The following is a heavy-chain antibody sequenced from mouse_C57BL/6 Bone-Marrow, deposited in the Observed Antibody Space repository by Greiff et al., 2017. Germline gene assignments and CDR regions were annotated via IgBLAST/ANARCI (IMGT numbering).Heavy chain of an antibody. CDR1: GFTFSSYA. CDR3: ARERFGWYFDV. J-gene: IGHJ1*03. CDR2: ISDGGSYT. Sequence: EVKVVESGGGLVKPGGSLKLSCAASGFTFSSYAMSWVRQTPEKRLEWVATISDGGSYTYYPDNVKGRFTISRDNAKNNLYLQMSHLKSEDTAMYYCARERFGWYFDVWGTGTTVTVSS. V-gene: IGHV5-4*01.